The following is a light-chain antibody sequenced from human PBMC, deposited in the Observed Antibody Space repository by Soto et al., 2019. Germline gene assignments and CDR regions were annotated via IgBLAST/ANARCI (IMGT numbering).Light chain of an antibody. V-gene: IGLV1-47*01. CDR3: ASWDDSLSGNVV. CDR1: TSNIGSNS. Sequence: QSALTQPPSASGTPGQRVTISCSGSTSNIGSNSVFWYQQLPGSAPTLLLYRNTQRPSGVPDRFSGSKSGTSASLAISGLRSEDEALYYCASWDDSLSGNVVFGGGTKVTVL. J-gene: IGLJ2*01. CDR2: RNT.